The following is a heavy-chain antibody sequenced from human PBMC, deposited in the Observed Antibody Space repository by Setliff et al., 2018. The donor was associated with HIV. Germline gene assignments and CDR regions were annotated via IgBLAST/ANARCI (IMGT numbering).Heavy chain of an antibody. Sequence: LSLTCTVSGGSISSSGYYWGWIRQPPGKGLEWIGSIYYSGSTYYNQSLKSRVTISVDTSKNHFSLKLSSVTAAGTAVYYCARRRGYGYGSDAFDFWGQGTMVTVSS. CDR3: ARRRGYGYGSDAFDF. V-gene: IGHV4-39*02. CDR1: GGSISSSGYY. D-gene: IGHD5-18*01. J-gene: IGHJ3*01. CDR2: IYYSGST.